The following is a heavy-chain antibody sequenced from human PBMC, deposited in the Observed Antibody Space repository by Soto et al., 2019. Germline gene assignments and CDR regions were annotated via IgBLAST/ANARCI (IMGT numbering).Heavy chain of an antibody. CDR3: AGHSLALRKNNWFDP. J-gene: IGHJ5*02. Sequence: SETLSLTWTVSGDSIISSDFYWGWVLQPPGKGLEWFGSIFYLGSSYYNPSLKSRVTMSVDTSKHQFSLRLRSVTAADTALYFCAGHSLALRKNNWFDPWGPRIMVP. CDR2: IFYLGSS. CDR1: GDSIISSDFY. V-gene: IGHV4-39*01. D-gene: IGHD3-3*02.